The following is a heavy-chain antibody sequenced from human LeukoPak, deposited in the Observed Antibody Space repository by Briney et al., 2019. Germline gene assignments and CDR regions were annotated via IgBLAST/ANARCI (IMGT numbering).Heavy chain of an antibody. D-gene: IGHD2-2*01. CDR3: ARDVGEYCSSTSCYASDY. CDR1: GGTFSSYA. Sequence: GSSVKVSCKASGGTFSSYAISWVRQAPGQGLEWMGWISAYNGNTNYAQKFQGRVTMTRDTSISTAYMELSRLRSDDTAVYYCARDVGEYCSSTSCYASDYWGQGTLVTVSS. J-gene: IGHJ4*02. V-gene: IGHV1-18*01. CDR2: ISAYNGNT.